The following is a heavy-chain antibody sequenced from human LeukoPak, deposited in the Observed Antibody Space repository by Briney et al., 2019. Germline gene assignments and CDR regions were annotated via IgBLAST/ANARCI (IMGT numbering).Heavy chain of an antibody. V-gene: IGHV1-18*01. J-gene: IGHJ4*02. D-gene: IGHD4-11*01. CDR3: ARERNYGNYYFDF. Sequence: ASVKVSCKASGYTFTSYGISWVRQAPGQGPEWMGWISAYNGDTNYAQKFQGRVSMATDTSTYTAYMELRSLRSDDTAVYYCARERNYGNYYFDFWGQGTLVTVSS. CDR2: ISAYNGDT. CDR1: GYTFTSYG.